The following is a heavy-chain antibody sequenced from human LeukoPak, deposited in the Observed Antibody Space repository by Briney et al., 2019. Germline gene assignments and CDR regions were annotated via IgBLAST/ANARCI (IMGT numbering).Heavy chain of an antibody. J-gene: IGHJ4*02. CDR3: ARHLSGITGYTYGRGIDY. V-gene: IGHV3-48*03. D-gene: IGHD5-18*01. CDR1: GFTFSSYE. Sequence: GGSLRLSCAASGFTFSSYEMNWVRQAPGKGLEWVSYISSSSSTIYYADSVKGRFTISRDNAQTSLYLQMNSLRVEDTAVYYCARHLSGITGYTYGRGIDYWGQGTLVTVSS. CDR2: ISSSSSTI.